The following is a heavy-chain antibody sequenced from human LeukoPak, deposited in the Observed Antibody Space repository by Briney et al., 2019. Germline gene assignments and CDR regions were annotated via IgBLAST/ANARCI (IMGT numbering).Heavy chain of an antibody. J-gene: IGHJ4*02. CDR2: MYHSGNT. CDR3: ARVITSGYYFFDY. V-gene: IGHV4-38-2*02. CDR1: GHSISSAYY. D-gene: IGHD5-12*01. Sequence: SETLSLTRTVSGHSISSAYYWGWIRQPPGKGLEWIGNMYHSGNTYYNPSLKSRVTISVDTSKNQFSLKLTSVTAADTAVYYCARVITSGYYFFDYWGQGTLVTVSS.